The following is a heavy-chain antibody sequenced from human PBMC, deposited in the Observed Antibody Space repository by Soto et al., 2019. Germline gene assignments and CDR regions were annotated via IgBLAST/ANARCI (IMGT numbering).Heavy chain of an antibody. J-gene: IGHJ5*02. D-gene: IGHD2-21*01. Sequence: PSEALSLICSVSGAALNSGNYYWSWIRQVPGKGLEWIGHIYVTGAVDYNPSLRDRITISQDTSERQFSLNLRLVTAADTAVYYCARLRIATNNYKWFDPWGQGTLVTVSS. CDR3: ARLRIATNNYKWFDP. CDR2: IYVTGAV. V-gene: IGHV4-31*03. CDR1: GAALNSGNYY.